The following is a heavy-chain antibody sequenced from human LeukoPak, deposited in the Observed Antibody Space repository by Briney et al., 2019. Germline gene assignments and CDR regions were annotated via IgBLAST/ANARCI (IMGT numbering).Heavy chain of an antibody. CDR1: GGSISSGGYY. CDR3: TSNYGGNSDY. J-gene: IGHJ4*02. D-gene: IGHD4-23*01. CDR2: IYYSGST. V-gene: IGHV4-31*11. Sequence: SQTLSLTCAVSGGSISSGGYYWSWIRQHPGKGLEWIGCIYYSGSTYYNPSLKSRVTISVDTSKNQFSLKLSSVTAADTAVYYCTSNYGGNSDYWGQGTLVTVSS.